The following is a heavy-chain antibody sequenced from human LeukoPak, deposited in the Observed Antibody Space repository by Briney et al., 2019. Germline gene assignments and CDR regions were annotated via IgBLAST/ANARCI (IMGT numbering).Heavy chain of an antibody. CDR1: GYTFTSYG. V-gene: IGHV1-18*01. Sequence: ASVKVSCKASGYTFTSYGISWVRQAPGQGLEWMGWISAYNGNTNYAQKLQGRVTMTTDTSTSTAYMELRSLRSDDTAVYYCARGRDYYDSSGYFGRYYYYGMDVWGQGTLVTVSS. D-gene: IGHD3-22*01. J-gene: IGHJ6*02. CDR2: ISAYNGNT. CDR3: ARGRDYYDSSGYFGRYYYYGMDV.